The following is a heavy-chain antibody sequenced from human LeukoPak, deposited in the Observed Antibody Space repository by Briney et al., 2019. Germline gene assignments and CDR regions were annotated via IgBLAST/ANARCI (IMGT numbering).Heavy chain of an antibody. D-gene: IGHD6-6*01. J-gene: IGHJ5*02. CDR1: GGSISSSNW. V-gene: IGHV4-4*02. CDR3: ASMALYSSSTGWFDP. CDR2: IYHGGST. Sequence: IPSGTLSLTCAVSGGSISSSNWWSWVRQPPGKGLEWIGEIYHGGSTNYNPSLESRVTISVDRSKNQFSLKLSSVTAADTAVYYCASMALYSSSTGWFDPWGQGTLVTVSS.